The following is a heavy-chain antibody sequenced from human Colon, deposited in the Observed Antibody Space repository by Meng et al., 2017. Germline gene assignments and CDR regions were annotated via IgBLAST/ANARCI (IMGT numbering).Heavy chain of an antibody. J-gene: IGHJ6*02. V-gene: IGHV3-30*01. D-gene: IGHD6-19*01. Sequence: GSLKISCAASGFTFSSYAMHWVRQAPGKGLEWVAVISYDGSNKYYADSVKGRFTISRDNSKNTLYLQMNSLRAEDTAVYYCARDRIAVAPNYYYGMDVWGQGTTVTVSS. CDR2: ISYDGSNK. CDR3: ARDRIAVAPNYYYGMDV. CDR1: GFTFSSYA.